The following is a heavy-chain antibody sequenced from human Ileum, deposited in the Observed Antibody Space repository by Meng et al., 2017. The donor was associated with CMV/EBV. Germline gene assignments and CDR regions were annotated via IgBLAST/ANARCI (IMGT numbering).Heavy chain of an antibody. CDR2: IIGSNRKM. J-gene: IGHJ4*02. CDR3: ARDTYYYDSVSYYDY. D-gene: IGHD3-10*01. V-gene: IGHV3-21*01. Sequence: GESLKISCAASGFTFSSYSMNWVRQAPGKGLEWVSSIIGSNRKMYYADSVRGRFTISRDNAKNSLYLQMNSLRAEDTAVYYCARDTYYYDSVSYYDYWGQGTLVTVSS. CDR1: GFTFSSYS.